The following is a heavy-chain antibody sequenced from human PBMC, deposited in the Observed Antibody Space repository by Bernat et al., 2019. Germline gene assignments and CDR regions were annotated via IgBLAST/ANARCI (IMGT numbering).Heavy chain of an antibody. J-gene: IGHJ3*02. CDR1: GGSISSSNW. D-gene: IGHD3-16*01. V-gene: IGHV4-4*02. CDR2: IYHSGST. CDR3: ARHEGAYSPPDI. Sequence: QVRLQESVPGLLRPSGTLSLTCAVSGGSISSSNWWSWVRQPPGKGLEWIGEIYHSGSTYYNPSLKSRVTISADTSKNQFSLMMSSVTAADTAVYYCARHEGAYSPPDIWGQGTMVTVSS.